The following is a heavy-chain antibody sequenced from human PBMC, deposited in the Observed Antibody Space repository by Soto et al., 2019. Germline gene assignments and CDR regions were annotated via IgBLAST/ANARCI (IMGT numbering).Heavy chain of an antibody. CDR3: ARDSYYDFWSGYYPSQGPGSV. D-gene: IGHD3-3*01. CDR1: GYTFTNYA. J-gene: IGHJ6*02. CDR2: INPSGGST. Sequence: ASVKVSCKASGYTFTNYAMRWVRQAPGQGLEWMGIINPSGGSTSYAQKFQGRVTMTRDTSTSTVYMELSSLRSEDTAVYYCARDSYYDFWSGYYPSQGPGSVWGQGTTVTVSS. V-gene: IGHV1-46*01.